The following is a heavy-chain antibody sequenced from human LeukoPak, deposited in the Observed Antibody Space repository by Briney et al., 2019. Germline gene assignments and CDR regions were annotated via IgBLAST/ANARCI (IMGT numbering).Heavy chain of an antibody. V-gene: IGHV3-66*02. CDR1: GFTVSSNY. D-gene: IGHD3-22*01. J-gene: IGHJ4*02. CDR2: IYSGGST. Sequence: GGSLRLSCAASGFTVSSNYMSWVRQAPGKGLEWVSVIYSGGSTYYADSVKGRFTISRDSSKNTLYLQMRAEDTAVYYCARDGNYYDSSGYHIIDYWGQGTLVTVSS. CDR3: ARDGNYYDSSGYHIIDY.